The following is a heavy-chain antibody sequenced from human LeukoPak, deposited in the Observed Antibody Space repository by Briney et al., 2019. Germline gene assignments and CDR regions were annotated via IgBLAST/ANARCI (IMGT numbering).Heavy chain of an antibody. V-gene: IGHV3-7*01. CDR1: GFTFSSYW. D-gene: IGHD6-13*01. CDR2: IKQDGSEK. Sequence: GGSLRLSCAASGFTFSSYWMSWVRQAPGKGLEWVANIKQDGSEKYYVDSVKGRFTISRDNAKNSLYLQMNSLRAEDTAVHYCARVWVRIAAAGTLDYWGQETLVTVSS. CDR3: ARVWVRIAAAGTLDY. J-gene: IGHJ4*02.